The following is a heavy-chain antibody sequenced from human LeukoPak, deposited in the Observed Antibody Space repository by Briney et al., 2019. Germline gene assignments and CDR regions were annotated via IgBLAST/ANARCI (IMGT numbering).Heavy chain of an antibody. CDR3: ARDRVTGYSSSWYWDAFDI. CDR2: IYYSGST. J-gene: IGHJ3*02. V-gene: IGHV4-59*01. Sequence: PSETLSLTCTVSGGSISSYYWSWIRQPPGKGLEWIGYIYYSGSTNYNPSLKSRVTISVDTSKNQFSLKLCSVTAADTAVYYCARDRVTGYSSSWYWDAFDIWGQGTMVTVSS. CDR1: GGSISSYY. D-gene: IGHD6-13*01.